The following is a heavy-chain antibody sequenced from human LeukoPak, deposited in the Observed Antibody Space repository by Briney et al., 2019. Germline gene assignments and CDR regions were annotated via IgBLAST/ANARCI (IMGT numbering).Heavy chain of an antibody. Sequence: SETLSLTCTVSGGSISSGSYYWSWIRQPAGKGLEWIGRIYTSGSTNYNPSLKGRVTISVDTSRNQFSLKLSSVTAAVTAVYYCARVVTRGLYYFDYWVQGTLVTVSS. CDR3: ARVVTRGLYYFDY. V-gene: IGHV4-61*02. D-gene: IGHD2-21*02. J-gene: IGHJ4*02. CDR2: IYTSGST. CDR1: GGSISSGSYY.